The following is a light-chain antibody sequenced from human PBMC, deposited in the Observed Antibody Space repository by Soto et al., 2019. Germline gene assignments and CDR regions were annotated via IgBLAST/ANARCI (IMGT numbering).Light chain of an antibody. J-gene: IGLJ3*02. V-gene: IGLV1-40*01. CDR1: ISNLGAGYD. CDR2: GNR. Sequence: QSVLTQPPSVSGAPGQRVTIACTGNISNLGAGYDVHWYQQLPGAATKLVSFGNRNRPSGVPERFSGSKSGTSASLAITGLQDEDEADYYCQAYDDSLTASVCGGGTKLTVL. CDR3: QAYDDSLTASV.